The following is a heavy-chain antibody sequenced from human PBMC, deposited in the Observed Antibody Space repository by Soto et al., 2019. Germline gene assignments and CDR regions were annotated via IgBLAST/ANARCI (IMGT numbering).Heavy chain of an antibody. Sequence: PGGSLRLSCAASGFTFSSYGMHWVRQAPGKGLEWVAVISFDGSGKYYADSVKGRFTISRDNSKNTLYLQMNSLRAEDTAVFYCAKEAYIGSYYFYGMDVWGQGTAVTVSS. CDR2: ISFDGSGK. J-gene: IGHJ6*02. CDR3: AKEAYIGSYYFYGMDV. CDR1: GFTFSSYG. D-gene: IGHD1-26*01. V-gene: IGHV3-30*18.